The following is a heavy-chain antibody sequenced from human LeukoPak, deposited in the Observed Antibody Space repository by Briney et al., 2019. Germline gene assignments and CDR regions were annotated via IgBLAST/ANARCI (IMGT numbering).Heavy chain of an antibody. V-gene: IGHV1-2*06. CDR2: INPNSGGT. CDR3: ARDSEPYYDFWSGHPGNWFDP. D-gene: IGHD3-3*01. CDR1: GYTFTGYY. Sequence: ASVKVSCKASGYTFTGYYMHWVRQAPGQGLEWMGRINPNSGGTNYAQKFQGRVTMTRDTSISTAYMELSRLRSDDTAVYYCARDSEPYYDFWSGHPGNWFDPWGQGTLATVSS. J-gene: IGHJ5*02.